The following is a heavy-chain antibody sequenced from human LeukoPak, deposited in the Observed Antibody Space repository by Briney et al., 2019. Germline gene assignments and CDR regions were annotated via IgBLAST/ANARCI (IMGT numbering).Heavy chain of an antibody. Sequence: PSETLSLTCTVSGGSFSGYYWSWIRQPPGKGLEWIGEINHSGSTNYNPSLKSRVTISVDTSKNQFSLKLSSVTAADTAVYYCAIMPDDYLKIRIPAWGQGTLVTVSS. CDR1: GGSFSGYY. CDR3: AIMPDDYLKIRIPA. CDR2: INHSGST. D-gene: IGHD4-11*01. J-gene: IGHJ5*02. V-gene: IGHV4-34*01.